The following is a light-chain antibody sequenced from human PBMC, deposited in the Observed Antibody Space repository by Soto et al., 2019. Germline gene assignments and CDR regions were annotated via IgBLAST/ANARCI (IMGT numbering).Light chain of an antibody. CDR3: QQLNSDPLT. J-gene: IGKJ4*01. CDR1: QGVSSY. Sequence: DIPLTQSPSFLSASVGDRVTIACRASQGVSSYLAWFQQRPGKAPKLLIYTASTLQSGVPSRFSGSGSGTEFTLTISSLQPEDFATYYCQQLNSDPLTFGGGTTVEIK. V-gene: IGKV1-9*01. CDR2: TAS.